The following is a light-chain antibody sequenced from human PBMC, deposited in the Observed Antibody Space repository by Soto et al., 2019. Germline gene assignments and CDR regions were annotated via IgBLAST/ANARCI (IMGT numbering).Light chain of an antibody. CDR1: QTISSY. Sequence: DIQMTQSPSSLSASVGDRVTITCRASQTISSYLNWYQQKPGKAPKLLIYAASSLQSGVPSRFSGSGSGTEFILTISSVESEDFAIYYCQQHNDWPTFGQGTRLEIK. J-gene: IGKJ5*01. CDR2: AAS. V-gene: IGKV1-39*01. CDR3: QQHNDWPT.